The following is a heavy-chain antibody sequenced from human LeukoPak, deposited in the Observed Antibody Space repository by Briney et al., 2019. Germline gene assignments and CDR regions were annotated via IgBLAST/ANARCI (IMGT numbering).Heavy chain of an antibody. CDR3: ARGIYWGAAGPYFDY. V-gene: IGHV3-74*01. J-gene: IGHJ4*02. D-gene: IGHD6-13*01. CDR1: GFTFSSYW. CDR2: INSDDSST. Sequence: GSLRLSCAASGFTFSSYWMHWVRQAPGKGLVWVSRINSDDSSTICADSVKGRFTISRDNAKNTLYLQMNSLRAEDTAVYYCARGIYWGAAGPYFDYWGQGTLVTVSS.